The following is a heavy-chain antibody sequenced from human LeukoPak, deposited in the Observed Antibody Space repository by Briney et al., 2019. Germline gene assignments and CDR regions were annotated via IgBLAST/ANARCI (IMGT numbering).Heavy chain of an antibody. CDR3: VRKYYYYMDV. CDR1: GGSFGAYY. CDR2: INHSGST. Sequence: PSETLSLTCAVYGGSFGAYYWSWIRQPPGKGLEWIGEINHSGSTYYNPSLKGRVTISVDTSKNLFSLRLSAVTAADTAVYYCVRKYYYYMDVWGKGTTVTVSS. J-gene: IGHJ6*03. V-gene: IGHV4-34*01.